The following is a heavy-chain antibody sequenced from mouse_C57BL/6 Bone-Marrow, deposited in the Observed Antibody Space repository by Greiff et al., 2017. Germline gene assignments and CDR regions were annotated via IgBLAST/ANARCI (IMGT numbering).Heavy chain of an antibody. Sequence: EVNVVESGGGLVKPGGSLKLSCAASGFTFSSYAMSWVRQTPEKRLEWVATISDGGSYTYYPDNVKGRFTISRDNAKNNLYLQMSHLKSEDTAMYYCARGEDYAMDYWGQGTSVTVSA. J-gene: IGHJ4*01. V-gene: IGHV5-4*03. CDR3: ARGEDYAMDY. CDR1: GFTFSSYA. CDR2: ISDGGSYT.